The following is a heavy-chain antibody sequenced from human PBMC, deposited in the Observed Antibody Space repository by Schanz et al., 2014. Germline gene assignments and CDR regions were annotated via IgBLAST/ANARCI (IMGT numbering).Heavy chain of an antibody. V-gene: IGHV3-48*03. CDR1: GFTFSTFA. D-gene: IGHD4-17*01. Sequence: VHLLESGGGLVEPGGSLRLSCAASGFTFSTFAMHWVRQAPGKGLEWISYITYNGGTIYYADSVKGRFTMSRDNAKNSVFLQMNSLRAEDTAVYYCARKMKLGVYGGKGHDSLDIWGQGTMVTVSS. J-gene: IGHJ3*02. CDR2: ITYNGGTI. CDR3: ARKMKLGVYGGKGHDSLDI.